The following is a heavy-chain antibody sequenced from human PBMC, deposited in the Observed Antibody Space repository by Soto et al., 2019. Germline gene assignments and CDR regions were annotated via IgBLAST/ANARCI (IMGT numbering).Heavy chain of an antibody. V-gene: IGHV4-34*01. Sequence: PSATPSVTCAVYGGSFSDYYWSWIRQPPGKGLEWIGELNHSGSTNYNSSLKSRATISVDTSKSQFSLKLTSVNAADTAIYYCARHVTYSSPWSLPWFDPWGQGTRVTVSS. CDR2: LNHSGST. D-gene: IGHD6-19*01. J-gene: IGHJ5*02. CDR1: GGSFSDYY. CDR3: ARHVTYSSPWSLPWFDP.